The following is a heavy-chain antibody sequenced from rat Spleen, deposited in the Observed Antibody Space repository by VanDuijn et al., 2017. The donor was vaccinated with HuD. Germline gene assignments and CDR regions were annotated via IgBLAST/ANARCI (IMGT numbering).Heavy chain of an antibody. Sequence: EVQLVESGGGLVQPGRSMKLSCADSGFTFNDHFMAWVRQAPTKGLEWVATISYDGSSTYYRDSVKGRFTISRDNAKSSLYLQMDSLRSEDTATYYCTTELGYYYDGTPWYFDYWGQGVMVTVSS. CDR2: ISYDGSST. V-gene: IGHV5-20*01. CDR1: GFTFNDHF. D-gene: IGHD1-12*02. J-gene: IGHJ2*01. CDR3: TTELGYYYDGTPWYFDY.